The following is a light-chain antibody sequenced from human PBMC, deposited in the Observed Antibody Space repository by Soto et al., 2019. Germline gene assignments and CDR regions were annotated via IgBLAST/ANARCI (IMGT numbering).Light chain of an antibody. CDR3: QHYRAAPIT. V-gene: IGKV3-20*01. J-gene: IGKJ5*01. CDR2: GAS. Sequence: EIVLTQSPGTLSLSPGDRATLSCRASQSVGGNVAWYQQIPGQPPKLLIFGASSRATGIADKFSGSGSGTDFTLTISRLEPEDFALYYCQHYRAAPITFGQGTRLEIK. CDR1: QSVGGN.